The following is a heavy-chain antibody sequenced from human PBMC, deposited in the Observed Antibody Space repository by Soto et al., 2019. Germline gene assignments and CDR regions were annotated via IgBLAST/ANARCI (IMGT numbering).Heavy chain of an antibody. V-gene: IGHV3-23*01. CDR2: ISGSGGST. D-gene: IGHD3-22*01. CDR3: ARGDGDYYDGNGYLGRH. Sequence: PGGSLRLSCAASGSTFSNYAMNWVRQAPGKGLEWVSGISGSGGSTYYADSVKGRLTISRDNARNTLYLQMNSLRAEDTAVYFCARGDGDYYDGNGYLGRHWGQGTLVTVSS. CDR1: GSTFSNYA. J-gene: IGHJ4*02.